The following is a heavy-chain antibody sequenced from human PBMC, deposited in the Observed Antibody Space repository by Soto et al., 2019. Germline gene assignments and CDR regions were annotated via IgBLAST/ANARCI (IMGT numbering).Heavy chain of an antibody. Sequence: SETLSLTCTVSGASVNSENYYWSWIRQPPGKGLEWIGYVYYSGSTNYNPSLKSRATISLDTYKNQFSLKMTSMTSADTAFYYCASGVLRFLKWFDPWGQGTLVTVSS. CDR1: GASVNSENYY. CDR3: ASGVLRFLKWFDP. J-gene: IGHJ5*02. CDR2: VYYSGST. V-gene: IGHV4-61*01. D-gene: IGHD3-3*01.